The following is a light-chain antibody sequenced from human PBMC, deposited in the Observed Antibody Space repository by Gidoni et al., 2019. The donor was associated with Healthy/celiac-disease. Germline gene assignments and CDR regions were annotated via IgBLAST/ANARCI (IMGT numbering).Light chain of an antibody. CDR1: KLEDKY. CDR2: QDS. CDR3: QAWDSSSVV. J-gene: IGLJ2*01. Sequence: SYELTQPPSVSVSPGPTASITCSGDKLEDKYACWYQQKPGQAPVLVIYQDSKRPSGIPERFSASNSGNTATLTIIGTQAMDEADYYCQAWDSSSVVFGGGTKLPVL. V-gene: IGLV3-1*01.